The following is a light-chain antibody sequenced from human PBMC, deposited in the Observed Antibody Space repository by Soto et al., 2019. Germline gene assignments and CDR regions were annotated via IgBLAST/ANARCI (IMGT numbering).Light chain of an antibody. V-gene: IGKV3-15*01. Sequence: EIVMTQSHATLSVSPGERAILSCRASQSISINLAWYQQKPGQAPRLLIYAASNRATGVPARFSGSWSGTEFTLTISSLQSEDFAVYYCQQYNNWPITFGQGTRLEI. CDR2: AAS. J-gene: IGKJ5*01. CDR1: QSISIN. CDR3: QQYNNWPIT.